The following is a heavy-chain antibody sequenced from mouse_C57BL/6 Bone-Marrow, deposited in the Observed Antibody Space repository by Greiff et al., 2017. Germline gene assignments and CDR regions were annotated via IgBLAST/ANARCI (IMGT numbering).Heavy chain of an antibody. D-gene: IGHD1-2*01. J-gene: IGHJ4*01. CDR1: GFTFSDFY. CDR3: ARDAGYASRGLDY. V-gene: IGHV7-1*01. CDR2: SRNKANDYTT. Sequence: EVKLVESGGGLVQSGRSLRLSCATSGFTFSDFYMEWVRQAPGKGLEWIAASRNKANDYTTEYSASVKGRFIVSRDTSQSILYLQMNALRAEDTAIYYCARDAGYASRGLDYWGQGTSVTVSS.